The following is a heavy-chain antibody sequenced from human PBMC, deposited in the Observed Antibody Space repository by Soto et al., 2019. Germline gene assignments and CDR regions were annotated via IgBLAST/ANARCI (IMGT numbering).Heavy chain of an antibody. D-gene: IGHD3-22*01. CDR2: IYYSGST. CDR3: ARTLGYYDSSGSLFDE. CDR1: GGSISSYY. V-gene: IGHV4-59*01. Sequence: SETLSLTCAVSGGSISSYYWSWIRQPPGKGLEWIGYIYYSGSTNYNPSLKSRVTISVDTSKNQFSLKLSSVTAADTAVYYCARTLGYYDSSGSLFDEWGQGTLVTVSS. J-gene: IGHJ4*02.